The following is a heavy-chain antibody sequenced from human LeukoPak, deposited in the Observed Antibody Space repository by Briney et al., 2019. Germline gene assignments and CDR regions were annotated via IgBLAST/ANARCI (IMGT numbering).Heavy chain of an antibody. V-gene: IGHV3-30-3*01. Sequence: QPGGSLRLSCAASGFTFSSYAMHWVRQAPGKGLEWVAVISYDGSNKYYADSVKGRFTISRDNSKNTLYLQMNSLRAEDTAVYYCARGYYDSGPGYWGQGTLVTVSS. CDR2: ISYDGSNK. CDR3: ARGYYDSGPGY. CDR1: GFTFSSYA. D-gene: IGHD3-22*01. J-gene: IGHJ4*02.